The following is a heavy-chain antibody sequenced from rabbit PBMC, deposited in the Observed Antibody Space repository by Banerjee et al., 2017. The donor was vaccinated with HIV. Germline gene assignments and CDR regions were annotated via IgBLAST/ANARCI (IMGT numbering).Heavy chain of an antibody. CDR1: GFSFSSGYW. J-gene: IGHJ4*01. Sequence: QSLEESGGDLVKPGASLTLTCKASGFSFSSGYWICWVRQAPGKGLEWIACIDAGSSGSTDYASWGKGRFTISKTSSTTVTLQMTSLTAADTATYFCARDRANDGGCVFGLWGPGTLVTVS. CDR2: IDAGSSGST. V-gene: IGHV1S40*01. D-gene: IGHD5-1*01. CDR3: ARDRANDGGCVFGL.